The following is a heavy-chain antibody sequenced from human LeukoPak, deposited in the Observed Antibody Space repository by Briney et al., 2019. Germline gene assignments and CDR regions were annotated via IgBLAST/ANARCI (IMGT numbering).Heavy chain of an antibody. D-gene: IGHD3-10*01. J-gene: IGHJ4*02. CDR3: ARGGVRGFDY. CDR2: IYYSGST. Sequence: KPSETLSLTCTVSGGSISSYYWSWIRQPPGKGLEWIGYIYYSGSTNYNPSLKSRVTISVDTSKNQFSLKLSSATAADTAVYYCARGGVRGFDYWGQGTLVTVSS. CDR1: GGSISSYY. V-gene: IGHV4-59*01.